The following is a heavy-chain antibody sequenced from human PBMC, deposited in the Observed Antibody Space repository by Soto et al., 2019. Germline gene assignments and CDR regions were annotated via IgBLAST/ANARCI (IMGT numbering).Heavy chain of an antibody. J-gene: IGHJ3*02. V-gene: IGHV3-15*01. CDR1: GFTFSNAW. CDR3: TTRPPFDPDAFDI. CDR2: IKSKTDGGTT. D-gene: IGHD3-9*01. Sequence: PVGSLRLSCAASGFTFSNAWMSWVRQAPGKGLEWVGRIKSKTDGGTTDYAAPVKGRFTISRDDSKNTLYLQMNSLKTEDTAVYYCTTRPPFDPDAFDIWGQGTMVTVSS.